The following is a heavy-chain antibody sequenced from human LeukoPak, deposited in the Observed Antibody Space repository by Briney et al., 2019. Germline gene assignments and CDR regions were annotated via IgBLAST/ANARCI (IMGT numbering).Heavy chain of an antibody. V-gene: IGHV3-23*01. J-gene: IGHJ4*02. CDR2: ISGSGGST. Sequence: PGGSLRLSCAASGFTFSSYAMSWVRQAPGKGLEWVSAISGSGGSTYYADSVKGRFTISRDNSKNTLYLQMNSLRAEDTAVYYCAKARYCSGGSCLFDYRGQGTLVTVSS. CDR3: AKARYCSGGSCLFDY. D-gene: IGHD2-15*01. CDR1: GFTFSSYA.